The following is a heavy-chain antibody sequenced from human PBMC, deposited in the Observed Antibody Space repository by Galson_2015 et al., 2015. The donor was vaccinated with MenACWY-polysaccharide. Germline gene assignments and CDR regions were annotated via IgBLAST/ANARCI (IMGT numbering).Heavy chain of an antibody. D-gene: IGHD3-3*01. CDR2: IKSKIHGETR. V-gene: IGHV3-15*01. J-gene: IGHJ4*02. CDR1: GSTFSNLW. CDR3: TTDRPLTRGGVVAY. Sequence: SLRLSCAASGSTFSNLWMTWVRQAPGKGLEWVGRIKSKIHGETRDYAAPVIGRFSISRDDSENTVYLQTNSLRTEDTAVYYCTTDRPLTRGGVVAYWGQGTLVTVSS.